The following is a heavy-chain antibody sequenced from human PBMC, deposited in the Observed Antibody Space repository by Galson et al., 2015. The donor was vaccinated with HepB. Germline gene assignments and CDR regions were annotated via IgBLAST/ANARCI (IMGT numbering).Heavy chain of an antibody. CDR2: IGDSNART. D-gene: IGHD2-2*01. J-gene: IGHJ1*01. V-gene: IGHV3-23*01. CDR3: ARRWDTLVVKH. CDR1: GFTFNVYA. Sequence: SLRLSCATSGFTFNVYAMSWVRQAPGKGLEWASSIGDSNARTYYADSVKGRFTISRDNSKNTLYLQMDSLRAEDTAIYYCARRWDTLVVKHWGQGTRVTVSS.